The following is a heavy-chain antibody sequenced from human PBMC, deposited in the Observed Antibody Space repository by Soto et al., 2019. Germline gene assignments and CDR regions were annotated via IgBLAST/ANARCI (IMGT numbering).Heavy chain of an antibody. V-gene: IGHV1-18*04. CDR1: GYTFTSYG. Sequence: QVQLVQSGAEVKKPGASVKVSCKASGYTFTSYGISWVRQDPGQGLEWMGWISAYNGNTNYAQKLQGRVTMNTDTSTSTAYMELRSLRSDGTAVYYCASDEYLVLRAMEYYYYYGMDFWGQGTTVTVSS. D-gene: IGHD2-2*01. J-gene: IGHJ6*02. CDR3: ASDEYLVLRAMEYYYYYGMDF. CDR2: ISAYNGNT.